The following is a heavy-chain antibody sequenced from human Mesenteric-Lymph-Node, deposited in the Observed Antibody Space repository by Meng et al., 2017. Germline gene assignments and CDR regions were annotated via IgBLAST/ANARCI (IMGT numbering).Heavy chain of an antibody. CDR3: ATEVNIGLGY. Sequence: VLFGAVGKKLWASGKGSCKASGYRFPTYGIHGVGKAPRQRLEWRGWINGGNDNTKYSQKLQGRVTITVDTSATTAYMDLSSLRSEDTAVYCCATEVNIGLGYWGQGTLVTVSS. D-gene: IGHD7-27*01. V-gene: IGHV1-3*01. CDR2: INGGNDNT. CDR1: GYRFPTYG. J-gene: IGHJ4*02.